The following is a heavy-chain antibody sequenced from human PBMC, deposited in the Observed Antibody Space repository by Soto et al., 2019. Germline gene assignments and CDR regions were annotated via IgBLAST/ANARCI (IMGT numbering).Heavy chain of an antibody. CDR3: TTDLGVGATFDY. CDR2: IKSKTDGGTT. D-gene: IGHD1-26*01. CDR1: SNAW. Sequence: SNAWMNWVRQAPGKGLEWVGRIKSKTDGGTTDYAAPVKGRFTISRDDSKNTLYLQMNNLKTEDTAVYYCTTDLGVGATFDYWGQGTLVTVSS. V-gene: IGHV3-15*07. J-gene: IGHJ4*02.